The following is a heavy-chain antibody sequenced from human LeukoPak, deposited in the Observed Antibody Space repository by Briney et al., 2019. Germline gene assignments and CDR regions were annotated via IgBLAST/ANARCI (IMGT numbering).Heavy chain of an antibody. CDR3: TGGALRLGLDS. CDR1: GDSVSSNSNS. J-gene: IGHJ4*02. D-gene: IGHD7-27*01. V-gene: IGHV6-1*01. CDR2: TYYRSKWYN. Sequence: PSQTLSLTCAISGDSVSSNSNSWNWIRQSPSGGLEWLGRTYYRSKWYNEYAVSVRSRITVNPDTSKNRFSLHLNSVTPEDTAVYYCTGGALRLGLDSWGQGTLVTVSS.